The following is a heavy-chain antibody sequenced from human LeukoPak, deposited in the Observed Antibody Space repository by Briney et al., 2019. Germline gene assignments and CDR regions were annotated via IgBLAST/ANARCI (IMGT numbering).Heavy chain of an antibody. Sequence: PSETLSLTCAVYGGSFSGYYWSWIRQPPGKGLEWIGEINHSGSTNYNPSLKSRVTISVDTSKNQFSLKLSSVTAADTAVYYCASFQPAASNWFDPWGQGTLVTVSS. CDR1: GGSFSGYY. CDR3: ASFQPAASNWFDP. J-gene: IGHJ5*02. D-gene: IGHD2-2*01. CDR2: INHSGST. V-gene: IGHV4-34*01.